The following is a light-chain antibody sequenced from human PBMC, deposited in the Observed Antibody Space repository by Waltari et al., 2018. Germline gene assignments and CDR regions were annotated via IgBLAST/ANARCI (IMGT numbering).Light chain of an antibody. CDR1: SSNIGSNT. Sequence: QSVLTQPPSASGTPGQRVTISCSGSSSNIGSNTVTWYQQLPGTAPKLLIYSNKQRPSGSPDRFSGSKSGTSASLAISGLQSEDEADYYCAAWDDSLNGLYVFGTGTKVTVL. CDR2: SNK. J-gene: IGLJ1*01. V-gene: IGLV1-44*01. CDR3: AAWDDSLNGLYV.